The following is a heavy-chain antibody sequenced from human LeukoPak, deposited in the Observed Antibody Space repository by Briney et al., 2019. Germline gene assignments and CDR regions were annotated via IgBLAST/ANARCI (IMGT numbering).Heavy chain of an antibody. J-gene: IGHJ6*03. CDR1: GGSISSGGYY. V-gene: IGHV4-30-2*01. CDR2: IYHSGST. D-gene: IGHD1-14*01. Sequence: SETLSLTCTVSGGSISSGGYYWSWIRQPPGKGLEWIGYIYHSGSTYYNPSLKSRVTISVDRSKNQFSLKLSSVTAADTAVYYCARDQTSSNQYYYYYMDVWGKGTTVTVSS. CDR3: ARDQTSSNQYYYYYMDV.